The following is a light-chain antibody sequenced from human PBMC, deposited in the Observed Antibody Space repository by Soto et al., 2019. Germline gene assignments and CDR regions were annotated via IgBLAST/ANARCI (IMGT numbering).Light chain of an antibody. V-gene: IGKV1-39*01. J-gene: IGKJ2*01. CDR3: QQSYSSPPT. Sequence: DIQMTQSPSSLSASVGDRVTITCRASQSISNYLNWYQHKPVKAPNLLIFAASTLQSGVPSRFSGSRSGTDFTLTITHLQPEDFASYYFQQSYSSPPTFGQGTKLEIK. CDR2: AAS. CDR1: QSISNY.